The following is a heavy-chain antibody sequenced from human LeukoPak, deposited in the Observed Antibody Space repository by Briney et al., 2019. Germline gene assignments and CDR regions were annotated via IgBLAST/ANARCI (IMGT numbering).Heavy chain of an antibody. Sequence: SETLSLTCTVSGGSISSISYYWGWIRQPPGKGLEWIRSIYYSGSTYYNPSLKSRVTISVDTSKNQFSLKLSSVTAADTAVYYCAGTMVRGVIGAFDIWGQGTMVTVSS. CDR3: AGTMVRGVIGAFDI. CDR1: GGSISSISYY. V-gene: IGHV4-39*01. CDR2: IYYSGST. J-gene: IGHJ3*02. D-gene: IGHD3-10*01.